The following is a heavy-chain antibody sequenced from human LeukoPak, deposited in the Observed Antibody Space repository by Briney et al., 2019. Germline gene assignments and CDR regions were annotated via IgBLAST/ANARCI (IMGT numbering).Heavy chain of an antibody. D-gene: IGHD6-6*01. J-gene: IGHJ4*02. CDR1: GYTFTSYG. CDR3: AREASGIAARRGIGY. CDR2: ISAYNGNT. V-gene: IGHV1-18*01. Sequence: ASVKVSCKASGYTFTSYGISWVRQAPGQGLEWMGWISAYNGNTNYAQKLQGRVTMTTDTSTSTAYMELRSLRSDDTAVYYCAREASGIAARRGIGYWGQGTLVTVSS.